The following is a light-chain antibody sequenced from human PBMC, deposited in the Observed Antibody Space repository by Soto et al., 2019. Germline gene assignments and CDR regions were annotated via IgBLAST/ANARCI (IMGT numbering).Light chain of an antibody. J-gene: IGKJ1*01. CDR3: QQSYSTLWT. CDR1: QSITIY. V-gene: IGKV1-39*01. CDR2: GAS. Sequence: DSQRPQSPSSLSASVGDRVTITCRASQSITIYLNWYQQKPGEAPNLLIFGASTLQSGVPSRFSGSGSGTDFTLTISSLQPEDFATYYCQQSYSTLWTFGQGTKVDIK.